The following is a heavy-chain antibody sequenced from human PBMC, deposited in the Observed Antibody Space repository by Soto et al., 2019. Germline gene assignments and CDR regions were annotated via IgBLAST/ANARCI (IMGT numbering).Heavy chain of an antibody. CDR3: AKDFKLELFVRRLGAFDI. Sequence: EVQLLESGGGLVQPGGSLRLSCAASGFTFSSYAMSWVRQAPGKGLEWVSAISGSGGSTYYADSVKGRFTISRDNSKNTLYLQMNSLRAEDTAVYYCAKDFKLELFVRRLGAFDIWGQGTMVTVSS. V-gene: IGHV3-23*01. CDR2: ISGSGGST. J-gene: IGHJ3*02. CDR1: GFTFSSYA. D-gene: IGHD1-7*01.